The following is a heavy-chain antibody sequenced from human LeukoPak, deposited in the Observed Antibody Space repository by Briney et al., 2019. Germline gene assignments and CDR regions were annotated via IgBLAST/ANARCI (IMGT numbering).Heavy chain of an antibody. Sequence: SETLSLTCVVSGWSFSDYNWTWLRQSPDKGLEWIGEINDSGTSHYNPSLKSRVTISVDTSKNQFSLKLSSVTAADTAVYYCASPGGYDSSPGGYWGQGTLVTVSS. CDR3: ASPGGYDSSPGGY. CDR1: GWSFSDYN. D-gene: IGHD3-22*01. CDR2: INDSGTS. V-gene: IGHV4-34*01. J-gene: IGHJ4*02.